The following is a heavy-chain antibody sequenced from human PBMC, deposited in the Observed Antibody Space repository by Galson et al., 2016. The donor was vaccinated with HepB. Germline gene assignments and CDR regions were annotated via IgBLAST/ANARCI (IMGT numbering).Heavy chain of an antibody. J-gene: IGHJ1*01. CDR1: GYTFSDFF. V-gene: IGHV1-18*04. Sequence: SVKVSCKASGYTFSDFFLHWVRQAPGQGLECMGWISTYNGNTNHAQQLQGRVTMTTDTSTSTAYMELRSLRSDDTAMYYCARWEPTTGEYFHDWGQGTLVTVSS. CDR3: ARWEPTTGEYFHD. CDR2: ISTYNGNT. D-gene: IGHD1-26*01.